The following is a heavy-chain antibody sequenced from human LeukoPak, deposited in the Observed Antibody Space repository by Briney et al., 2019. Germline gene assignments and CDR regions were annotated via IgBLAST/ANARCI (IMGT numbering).Heavy chain of an antibody. CDR3: ITDYDFWSGYQDY. Sequence: GGSLRLSCAVYGFTFSNAWMSWVRQAPGKGLEWVGRIKTRVAGGTRDYAAFVKGRFTISRDDSKNTLFLQMNSLKTEDTAVYYCITDYDFWSGYQDYWGQGTLVTVSS. CDR2: IKTRVAGGTR. J-gene: IGHJ4*02. D-gene: IGHD3-3*01. V-gene: IGHV3-15*01. CDR1: GFTFSNAW.